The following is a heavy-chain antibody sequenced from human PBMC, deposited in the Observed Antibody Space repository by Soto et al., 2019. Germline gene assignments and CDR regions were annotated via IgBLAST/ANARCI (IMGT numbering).Heavy chain of an antibody. V-gene: IGHV4-59*12. J-gene: IGHJ6*02. CDR2: IYYSGST. D-gene: IGHD6-13*01. Sequence: PSETLSLTCTVSGGSISSYYWSWIRQPPGKGLEWIGYIYYSGSTNYNPSLKSRVTMSVDTSKNQFSLKLSSVTAADTAVYYCARAESSSWSNYDYYGMDVWGQGTTVTVSS. CDR1: GGSISSYY. CDR3: ARAESSSWSNYDYYGMDV.